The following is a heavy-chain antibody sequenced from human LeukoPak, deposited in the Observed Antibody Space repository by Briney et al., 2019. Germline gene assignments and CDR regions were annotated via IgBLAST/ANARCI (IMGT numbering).Heavy chain of an antibody. CDR1: GYTFTGYY. Sequence: ASVKVSCKASGYTFTGYYMHWVRQAPGQGLEWLGWINPISGGTNYAQKFQGRVTLTRDTSISTAYMELSSLRSDDTAVYYCARDKQLDWAHYYYYYMDVWGKGTTVTVSS. J-gene: IGHJ6*03. CDR2: INPISGGT. V-gene: IGHV1-2*02. CDR3: ARDKQLDWAHYYYYYMDV. D-gene: IGHD1-1*01.